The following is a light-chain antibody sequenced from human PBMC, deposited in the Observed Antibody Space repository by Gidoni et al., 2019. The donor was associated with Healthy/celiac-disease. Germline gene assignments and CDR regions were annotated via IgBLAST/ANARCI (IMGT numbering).Light chain of an antibody. Sequence: EIVMTQSPDTLSVSPGERATLSCRARQSVSSNLAWYQQTPGQAPRLLIYGASTRATGIPARFSGSGSGTEFTLTISSLQSEDFAVYYCQQYNNWPPLTFGGXTKVEIK. CDR2: GAS. CDR1: QSVSSN. V-gene: IGKV3-15*01. CDR3: QQYNNWPPLT. J-gene: IGKJ4*01.